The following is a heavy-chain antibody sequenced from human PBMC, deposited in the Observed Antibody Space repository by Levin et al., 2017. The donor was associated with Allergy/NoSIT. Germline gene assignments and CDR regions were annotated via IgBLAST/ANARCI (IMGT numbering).Heavy chain of an antibody. CDR1: GYSFTSYW. CDR3: AKSRRLALRFDAFAI. CDR2: IYPGDSDT. V-gene: IGHV5-51*01. Sequence: KIGESLKISCKGSGYSFTSYWIGWVRQMPGKGLEWMGIIYPGDSDTRYSPSFQGQVTISADKSISTAYLQWSSLKASDTAMYYCAKSRRLALRFDAFAIWGQGTMVTVSS. D-gene: IGHD3-16*01. J-gene: IGHJ3*02.